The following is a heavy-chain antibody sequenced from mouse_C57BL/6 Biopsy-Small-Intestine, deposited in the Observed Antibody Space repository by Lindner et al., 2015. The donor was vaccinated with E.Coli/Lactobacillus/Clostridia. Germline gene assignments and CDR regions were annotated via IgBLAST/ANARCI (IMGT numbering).Heavy chain of an antibody. CDR1: GYTFTSFG. J-gene: IGHJ4*01. Sequence: SVKVSCKASGYTFTSFGLHWLRRAPGQGLEWLGSINPGNGDTKSSQKLQGRVTFTRDTSASTAYLELSSLTSEDTATYYCSRGGYCNSGSCYSPSAYWGQGTQVTVSS. CDR2: INPGNGDT. D-gene: IGHD1-1*02. V-gene: IGHV1S134*01. CDR3: SRGGYCNSGSCYSPSAY.